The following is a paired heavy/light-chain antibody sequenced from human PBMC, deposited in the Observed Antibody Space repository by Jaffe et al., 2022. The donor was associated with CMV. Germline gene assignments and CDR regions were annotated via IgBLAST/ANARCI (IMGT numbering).Heavy chain of an antibody. CDR1: GFTFSSYA. D-gene: IGHD2-2*01. CDR3: VKSPIVVVPAAMREPFFDY. CDR2: ISSNGGST. Sequence: EVQLVESGGGLVQPGGSLRLSCSASGFTFSSYAMHWVRQAPGKGLEYVSAISSNGGSTYYADSVKGRFTISRDNSKNTLYLQMSSLRAEDTAVYYCVKSPIVVVPAAMREPFFDYWGQGTLVTVSS. J-gene: IGHJ4*02. V-gene: IGHV3-64D*06.
Light chain of an antibody. CDR3: AAWDDSLSGLWV. Sequence: QSVLTQPPSASGTPGQRVTISCSGSSSNIGSNYVYWYQQLPGTAPKLLIYRNNQRPSGVPDRFSGSKSGTSASLAISGLRSEDEADYYCAAWDDSLSGLWVFGGGTKLTVL. J-gene: IGLJ3*02. CDR1: SSNIGSNY. V-gene: IGLV1-47*01. CDR2: RNN.